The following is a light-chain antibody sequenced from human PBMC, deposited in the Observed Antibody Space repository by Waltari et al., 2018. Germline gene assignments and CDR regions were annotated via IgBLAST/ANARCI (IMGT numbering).Light chain of an antibody. J-gene: IGLJ3*02. CDR1: DSDVGASNY. V-gene: IGLV2-14*03. CDR3: SSYTSGSLWV. Sequence: QSALTQPASVSGSPGQSITISCTGTDSDVGASNYFPWYQQHPGKAPELMIYDVTNRPSGVSNRFSGSKSGNTASLTISGLQAEDEADYYCSSYTSGSLWVFGGGTKLTVL. CDR2: DVT.